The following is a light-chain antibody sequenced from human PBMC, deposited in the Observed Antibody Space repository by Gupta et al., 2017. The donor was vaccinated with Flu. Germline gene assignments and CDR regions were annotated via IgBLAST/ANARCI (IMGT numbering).Light chain of an antibody. CDR1: NIGNMP. CDR3: QVWDSSDDRIP. Sequence: GQTARVTCEGYNIGNMPVHWSQQKPGRAPILVVYDNRDRPSGIPDRFSGSNSGNAATLTISRVEAGDEADYSCQVWDSSDDRIPFGGGTKLTVL. J-gene: IGLJ2*01. V-gene: IGLV3-21*02. CDR2: DNR.